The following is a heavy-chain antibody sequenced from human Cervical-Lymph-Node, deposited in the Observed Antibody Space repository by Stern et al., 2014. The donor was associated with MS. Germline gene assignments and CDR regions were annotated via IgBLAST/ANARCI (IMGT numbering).Heavy chain of an antibody. D-gene: IGHD3-22*01. Sequence: VQLLESGGGVVQPGRSLRLSCAASGFTFSSYGMHWVRQAPGKGLVWVAVIWSDGSNKYYADSVKGRLTISRDNSQNTRDLQMNSLRAEDTAVYYCARDGPDSSGYYWFWDYLGQGTLVTVSS. CDR1: GFTFSSYG. V-gene: IGHV3-33*01. CDR3: ARDGPDSSGYYWFWDY. J-gene: IGHJ4*02. CDR2: IWSDGSNK.